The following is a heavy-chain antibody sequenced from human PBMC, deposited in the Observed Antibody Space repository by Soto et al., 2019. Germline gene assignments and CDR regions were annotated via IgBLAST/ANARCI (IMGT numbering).Heavy chain of an antibody. D-gene: IGHD4-17*01. Sequence: PGGSLRLSCAASGFTFSDYYMSWIRQAPGKGLEWVSYISSSGSTIYYADSVKGRFTISRDNAKNSLYLKMNSLRAEDTAVDYSARLTVTTMDCFDYWGQGTLVTVSS. CDR3: ARLTVTTMDCFDY. CDR2: ISSSGSTI. J-gene: IGHJ4*02. CDR1: GFTFSDYY. V-gene: IGHV3-11*04.